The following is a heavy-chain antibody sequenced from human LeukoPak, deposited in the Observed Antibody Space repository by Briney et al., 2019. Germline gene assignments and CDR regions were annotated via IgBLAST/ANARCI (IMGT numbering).Heavy chain of an antibody. CDR2: ISGSGGST. CDR1: GFTFSSYA. J-gene: IGHJ4*02. CDR3: AKGLGCSSTSCYLWDY. V-gene: IGHV3-23*01. D-gene: IGHD2-2*01. Sequence: GGSLRLSCAASGFTFSSYAVSWVRQAPRKGLEWVSTISGSGGSTYYADSVKGRFTISRDNSKNTLYLQMNSLRAEDTAVYYCAKGLGCSSTSCYLWDYWGQGTLVTVSS.